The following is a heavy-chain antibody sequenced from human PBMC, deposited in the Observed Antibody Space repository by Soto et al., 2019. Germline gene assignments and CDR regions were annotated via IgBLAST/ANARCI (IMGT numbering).Heavy chain of an antibody. J-gene: IGHJ4*02. CDR2: ITPILRTR. CDR1: GGTFSTYT. D-gene: IGHD6-19*01. Sequence: QVQLVQSGAAVKKPGSSVKVSCKASGGTFSTYTFTWVRQAPGQGLEWMGGITPILRTRHYAQKFQGRVTITAEDSTRTLYMELSTLRSEDTAVYYCARDQAVAGFDVWGQGTLVTVSS. V-gene: IGHV1-69*01. CDR3: ARDQAVAGFDV.